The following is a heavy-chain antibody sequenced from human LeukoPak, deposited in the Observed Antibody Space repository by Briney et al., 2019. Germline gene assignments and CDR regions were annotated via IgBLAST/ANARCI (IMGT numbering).Heavy chain of an antibody. CDR2: IRYDGSNK. V-gene: IGHV3-30*02. CDR1: GFTFSSYG. J-gene: IGHJ4*02. Sequence: GGSLRLSCAASGFTFSSYGMHWVRQAPGKGLEWVAFIRYDGSNKYYADSVKGRFTISRDNSKNTLYLQMNSLRAEDTAVYYCAKQWATARPSFDCWGQGTLVTVSS. CDR3: AKQWATARPSFDC. D-gene: IGHD6-6*01.